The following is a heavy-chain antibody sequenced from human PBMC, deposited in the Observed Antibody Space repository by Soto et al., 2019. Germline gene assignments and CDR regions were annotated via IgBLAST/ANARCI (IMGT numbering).Heavy chain of an antibody. V-gene: IGHV3-30*18. CDR3: AKDRYYFDSSGYLAL. CDR1: GFTFSSSG. J-gene: IGHJ4*02. D-gene: IGHD3-22*01. CDR2: MSYDGRNQ. Sequence: QVQLVESGGGVVQPGRSRRLSCVGSGFTFSSSGMHWVRQAPGKGLEWLAVMSYDGRNQKSADSVKGRFTISRDNSKNTLYLQMNSLGAEDTAVYYCAKDRYYFDSSGYLALWGQGTLVTVSS.